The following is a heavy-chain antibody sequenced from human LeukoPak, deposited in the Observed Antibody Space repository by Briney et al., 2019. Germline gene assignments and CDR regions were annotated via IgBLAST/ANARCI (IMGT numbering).Heavy chain of an antibody. CDR3: ARAMDV. J-gene: IGHJ6*02. CDR2: IKQDGSER. Sequence: GGSLRLSCVASGFTFSSYWMNWVRQAPGKGLEWVANIKQDGSERYYVDSVKGRFTIPRDSAKNSLYLQMNSLRAEDTAVYYCARAMDVWGQGTTVTVSS. CDR1: GFTFSSYW. V-gene: IGHV3-7*03.